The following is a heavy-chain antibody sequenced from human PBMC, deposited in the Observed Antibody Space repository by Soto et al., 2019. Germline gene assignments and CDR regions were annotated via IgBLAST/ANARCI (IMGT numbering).Heavy chain of an antibody. CDR3: ARWSYGANERFDP. Sequence: QVQLQESGPGLVKPSQTLSLTCTVSGGSISSGGYYWSWIRQHPGKGLEWIGYIYYSGSTYHNPSLKSRVTISVDTSKNQFSLKLSSVTAADTAVYYCARWSYGANERFDPWGQGTLVTVSS. CDR1: GGSISSGGYY. CDR2: IYYSGST. V-gene: IGHV4-31*03. J-gene: IGHJ5*02. D-gene: IGHD1-26*01.